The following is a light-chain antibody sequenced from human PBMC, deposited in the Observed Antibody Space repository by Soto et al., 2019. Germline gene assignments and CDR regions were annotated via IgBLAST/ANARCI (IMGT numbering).Light chain of an antibody. CDR2: GVV. CDR1: GNDVGAYNY. V-gene: IGLV2-11*01. J-gene: IGLJ1*01. CDR3: CSYAGGYTYL. Sequence: QSALAQPRSVSGSPGQSVTISCTGTGNDVGAYNYVSWYQQHPGRPPKLLIYGVVRWPSGVPDRFSGSKSGNTASLTISGLQAEDEADYFCCSYAGGYTYLFGTAKKVIV.